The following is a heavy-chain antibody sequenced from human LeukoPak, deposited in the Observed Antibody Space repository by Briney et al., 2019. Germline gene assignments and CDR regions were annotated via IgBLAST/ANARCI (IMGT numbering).Heavy chain of an antibody. CDR1: GYTLTELS. V-gene: IGHV1-24*01. J-gene: IGHJ4*02. D-gene: IGHD3-22*01. CDR2: FDPEDGET. Sequence: ASVKVSCKVSGYTLTELSMHWVRQAPGKGLEWMGGFDPEDGETIYAQKFQGRVTMTEDTSTDTAYMELSSLRSEDTAVYYCARAPPPNYYDSSGYWGGFSDYWGQGTLVTVSS. CDR3: ARAPPPNYYDSSGYWGGFSDY.